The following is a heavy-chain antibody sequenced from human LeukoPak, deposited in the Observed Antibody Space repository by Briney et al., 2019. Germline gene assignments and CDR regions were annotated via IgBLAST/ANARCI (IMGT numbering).Heavy chain of an antibody. CDR1: GFNLNSYT. J-gene: IGHJ4*02. CDR2: ISSSSSYM. Sequence: GGSLRLSCAASGFNLNSYTMNWVRQAPGKGLEWVSSISSSSSYMYSADSLKGRFTISRDNAKNSLYLQMNSLRAEDTAVYYCAKERYCSGGSCYGTDWGQGTLVTVSS. D-gene: IGHD2-15*01. V-gene: IGHV3-21*01. CDR3: AKERYCSGGSCYGTD.